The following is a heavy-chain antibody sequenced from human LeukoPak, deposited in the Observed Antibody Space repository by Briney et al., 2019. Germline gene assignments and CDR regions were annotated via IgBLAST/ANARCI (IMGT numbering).Heavy chain of an antibody. CDR3: ARGYNWNDRDMDV. Sequence: PSETLSLTCTVSGGSISSSSYYWGWIRQPPGKGLEWIGSIYYSGSTYYNPSLKSRVTISVDTSKNQYSLKLSSVTAADTAVYYCARGYNWNDRDMDVWGKGTTVTVSS. D-gene: IGHD1-1*01. CDR1: GGSISSSSYY. CDR2: IYYSGST. J-gene: IGHJ6*03. V-gene: IGHV4-39*01.